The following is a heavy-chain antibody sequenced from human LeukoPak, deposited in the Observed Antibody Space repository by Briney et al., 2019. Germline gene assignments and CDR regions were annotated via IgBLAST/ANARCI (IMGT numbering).Heavy chain of an antibody. J-gene: IGHJ5*02. CDR1: GGSISSGSYY. CDR3: ARAGVPAAVYQP. CDR2: IYTSGST. D-gene: IGHD2-2*01. Sequence: KPSETLSLTCTVSGGSISSGSYYWSWIRQPAGKGLEWIGRIYTSGSTNYNPSLKSRVTISVDTSKNQFSLKLSSVTAADTAVYYCARAGVPAAVYQPWGQGTLVTVSS. V-gene: IGHV4-61*02.